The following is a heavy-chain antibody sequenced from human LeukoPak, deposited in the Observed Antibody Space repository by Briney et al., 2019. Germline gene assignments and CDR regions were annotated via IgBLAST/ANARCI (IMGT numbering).Heavy chain of an antibody. V-gene: IGHV4-59*01. Sequence: PSETLSLTCTVSDASISSYCWSWIRQPPGKGLDWIGYIYYSWSTNYNPSLKSRVTISVDTSKNQFSLKLSSVTAADTAVHYGAREVTDDSSGYYDWYFDLWGRGTLVTVSS. D-gene: IGHD3-22*01. CDR1: DASISSYC. CDR2: IYYSWST. CDR3: AREVTDDSSGYYDWYFDL. J-gene: IGHJ2*01.